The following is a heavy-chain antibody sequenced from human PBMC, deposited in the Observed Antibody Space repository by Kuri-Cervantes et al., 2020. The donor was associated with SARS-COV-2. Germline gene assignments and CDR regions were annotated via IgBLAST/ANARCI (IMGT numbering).Heavy chain of an antibody. CDR1: GGSFSGCY. D-gene: IGHD5-24*01. CDR2: INHSGST. Sequence: SQTLSLTCAVYGGSFSGCYWSWIRQPPGKGLEWVGEINHSGSTDYNPSLKSRVTISVDASKNQFSLKLSSVTAADTALYYCARGARNIQFRGEVDYWGQGTLVTFSS. CDR3: ARGARNIQFRGEVDY. J-gene: IGHJ4*02. V-gene: IGHV4-34*01.